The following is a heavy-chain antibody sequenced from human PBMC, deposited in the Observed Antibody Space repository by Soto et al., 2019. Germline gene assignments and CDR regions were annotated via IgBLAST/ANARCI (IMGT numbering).Heavy chain of an antibody. V-gene: IGHV4-34*01. D-gene: IGHD4-17*01. CDR2: INHSGST. Sequence: QVQLQQWGAGLLKPSETLSLTCAVYGGSFSGYYWSWIRQPPGKGLEWIGEINHSGSTNYNPSLKSRVTISVDTSKNQFSLKLSSVTAADTAVYYCAWEPNDYGDYGGAFDIWGQGTMVTVSS. J-gene: IGHJ3*02. CDR1: GGSFSGYY. CDR3: AWEPNDYGDYGGAFDI.